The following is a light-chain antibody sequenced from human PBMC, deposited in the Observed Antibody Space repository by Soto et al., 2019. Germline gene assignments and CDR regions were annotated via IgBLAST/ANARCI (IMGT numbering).Light chain of an antibody. V-gene: IGLV1-40*01. J-gene: IGLJ2*01. CDR3: QSYDSSLRGV. CDR1: GSNIGAGYD. CDR2: GNS. Sequence: QSVLTQPPSVSGAPGQRVTISCTGSGSNIGAGYDVHWYQQLPGTAPKLLIYGNSNRPSGVPDRFSGSKSGTPASLAITGLQAEDEADYYCQSYDSSLRGVFGGGTKVTVL.